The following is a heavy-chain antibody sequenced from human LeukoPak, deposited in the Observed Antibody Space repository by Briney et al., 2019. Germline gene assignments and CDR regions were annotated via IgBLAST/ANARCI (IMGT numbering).Heavy chain of an antibody. CDR1: GFTFSSYG. CDR2: IRYDGSNK. D-gene: IGHD1-26*01. Sequence: GGSLRLSCAASGFTFSSYGMHWVRQAPGKGLEWVAFIRYDGSNKYYADSVKGRFTISRDNSKNTLYLQMNSLRAEDTAVYYCANGELGGYPRGFFDYWGQGTLVTVSS. CDR3: ANGELGGYPRGFFDY. V-gene: IGHV3-30*02. J-gene: IGHJ4*02.